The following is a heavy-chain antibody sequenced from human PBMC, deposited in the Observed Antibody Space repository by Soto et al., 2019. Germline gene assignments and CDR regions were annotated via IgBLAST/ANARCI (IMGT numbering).Heavy chain of an antibody. J-gene: IGHJ4*02. D-gene: IGHD6-13*01. CDR3: AKGWVDY. CDR2: FSGSNT. Sequence: EVPLLESGGGVVQPGGSLILSCVASGFTFSNFDMSWVRQAPGKGLEWVSGFSGSNTYYADSVKGRFTISRDNSKNALFLQMTSMRAEDTAIYYCAKGWVDYWGQGTLVTV. CDR1: GFTFSNFD. V-gene: IGHV3-23*01.